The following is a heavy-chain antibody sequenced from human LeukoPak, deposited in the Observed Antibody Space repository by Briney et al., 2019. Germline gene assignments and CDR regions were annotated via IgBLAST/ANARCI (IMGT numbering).Heavy chain of an antibody. J-gene: IGHJ4*02. CDR3: AKRDSSGYYYFDY. CDR1: GFTFSSYA. CDR2: ISGGGGNT. D-gene: IGHD3-22*01. V-gene: IGHV3-23*01. Sequence: QSGRSLRLSCAASGFTFSSYAMSWVRQAPGKGLEWVSAISGGGGNTYYADSMKGRFTISRDNSKNTLYLQMNSLRAEDTAVYYCAKRDSSGYYYFDYWGQGALVTVSS.